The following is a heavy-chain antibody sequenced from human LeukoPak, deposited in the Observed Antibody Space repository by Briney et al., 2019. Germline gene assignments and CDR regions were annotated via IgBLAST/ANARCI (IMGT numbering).Heavy chain of an antibody. CDR1: GFTFSSYS. CDR3: ARVWLYCSSTSCHGDY. Sequence: GGSLRLSCAASGFTFSSYSMNWVRQAPGKGLEWVSSISSSSYIYYADSVKGRFTISRDNAKNSLYLQMNSLRAEDTAVYYCARVWLYCSSTSCHGDYWGQGTLVTVSS. D-gene: IGHD2-2*01. V-gene: IGHV3-21*01. CDR2: ISSSSYI. J-gene: IGHJ4*02.